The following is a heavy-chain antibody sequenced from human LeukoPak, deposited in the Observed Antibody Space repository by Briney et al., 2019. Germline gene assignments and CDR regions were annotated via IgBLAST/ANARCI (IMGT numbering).Heavy chain of an antibody. CDR3: ARLGEGDWFDY. J-gene: IGHJ4*02. CDR2: IYPGDSDT. D-gene: IGHD1-26*01. V-gene: IGHV5-51*01. CDR1: GYSFTSYW. Sequence: GAALQISCKGSGYSFTSYWIGWVRQMPGKGLEWMVIIYPGDSDTRYSPSFQGQVTISVDKSISTAYLQWNSLKASDTAMYYCARLGEGDWFDYWGQGTLVTVSS.